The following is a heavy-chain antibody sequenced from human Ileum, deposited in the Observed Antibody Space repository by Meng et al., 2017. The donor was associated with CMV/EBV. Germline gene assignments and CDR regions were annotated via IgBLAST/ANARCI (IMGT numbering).Heavy chain of an antibody. J-gene: IGHJ4*02. V-gene: IGHV4-39*01. CDR1: GASISSSSYY. D-gene: IGHD5-12*01. CDR3: GGQGLRGYSGYVTY. CDR2: MYYSGST. Sequence: GSLRLSGPVSGASISSSSYYWGWIRQPPGKGLEWIGSMYYSGSTYYNPSHKSRITIAVNTSKTQFSQMLSSVTAADTAVYYCGGQGLRGYSGYVTYWGQGTRVTGAS.